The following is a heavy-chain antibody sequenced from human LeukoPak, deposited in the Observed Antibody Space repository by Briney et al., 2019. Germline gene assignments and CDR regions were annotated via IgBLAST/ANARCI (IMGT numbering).Heavy chain of an antibody. Sequence: SVKVSCKASGGTFSSYAISWVRQAPGQGLEWIGGIIPIFGTANYAQKFQGRVTITTDESTSTAYMELSSLRSEDTAVYYCARGGVDDCSSTSCYVPFDYWGQGTLVTVSS. CDR3: ARGGVDDCSSTSCYVPFDY. V-gene: IGHV1-69*05. J-gene: IGHJ4*02. CDR2: IIPIFGTA. CDR1: GGTFSSYA. D-gene: IGHD2-2*01.